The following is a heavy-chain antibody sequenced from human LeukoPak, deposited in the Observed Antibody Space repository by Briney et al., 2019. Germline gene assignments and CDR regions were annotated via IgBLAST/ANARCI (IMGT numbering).Heavy chain of an antibody. CDR1: GYSVTRYW. V-gene: IGHV5-51*01. CDR3: ARHSTVAGTGSGVDY. CDR2: IYPGDSYT. J-gene: IGHJ4*02. D-gene: IGHD6-19*01. Sequence: ESLNVSRKDSGYSVTRYWIGCVRQMPGKGLGGMWTIYPGDSYTRYSPSFQGQVTISADKSISTAYLQWSSLKASDTAMYYCARHSTVAGTGSGVDYWGQRTLVTVSS.